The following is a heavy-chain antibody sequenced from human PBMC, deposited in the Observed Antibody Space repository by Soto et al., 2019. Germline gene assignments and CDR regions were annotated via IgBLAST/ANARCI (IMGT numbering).Heavy chain of an antibody. D-gene: IGHD1-26*01. CDR3: ARPRSRATTAYYYGMDV. Sequence: QVQLVQSGAEVKKPGSSVKVSCKASGGTFSSYAISWVRQAPGQGLEWMGGIIPIFGTANYAQKVQGRVTITADESTSTAYMELSSLRSEDTAVYYCARPRSRATTAYYYGMDVWGQGTTVTVSS. J-gene: IGHJ6*02. V-gene: IGHV1-69*12. CDR1: GGTFSSYA. CDR2: IIPIFGTA.